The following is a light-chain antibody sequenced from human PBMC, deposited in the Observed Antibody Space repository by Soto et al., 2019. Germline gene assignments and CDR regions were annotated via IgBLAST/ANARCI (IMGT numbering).Light chain of an antibody. CDR1: NSNIGTNT. J-gene: IGLJ3*02. CDR3: AAWDDSLNGVV. V-gene: IGLV1-44*01. Sequence: QSVLTQPPSASGTPGQRVTISCSGGNSNIGTNTVNWYQHLPGTAPKLLIYNNNQRPSGVPDRFSDSKSGTSASLAIGGLQSEDEADYYCAAWDDSLNGVVFGGGTKVTVL. CDR2: NNN.